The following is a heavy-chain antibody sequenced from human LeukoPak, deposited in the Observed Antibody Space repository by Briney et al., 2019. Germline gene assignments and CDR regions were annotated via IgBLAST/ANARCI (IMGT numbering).Heavy chain of an antibody. CDR1: GGSISSSSYY. CDR3: ARHEKAVAGKHFDY. V-gene: IGHV4-39*01. Sequence: SETLSLTCTVSGGSISSSSYYWGWIRQPPGKGLEWIGSIYYSGSTYYNPSLKSRVSISVDTPKNQFSLKLSSVTAADTAVYYCARHEKAVAGKHFDYWGQGTLVTVSS. CDR2: IYYSGST. D-gene: IGHD6-19*01. J-gene: IGHJ4*02.